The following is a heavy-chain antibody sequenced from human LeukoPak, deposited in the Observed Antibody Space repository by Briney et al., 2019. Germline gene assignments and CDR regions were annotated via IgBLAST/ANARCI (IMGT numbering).Heavy chain of an antibody. CDR3: ARDQGRLAGAPGGY. CDR2: INPNSGGT. Sequence: GASVKVSCKASGYTFTGYYMHWVRQAPGQGLEWMGWINPNSGGTNYAQKFQGRVTMTRDTSISTAYMELSRLRSDDTAVYYCARDQGRLAGAPGGYWGQGTLVTVSS. V-gene: IGHV1-2*02. D-gene: IGHD1-26*01. J-gene: IGHJ4*02. CDR1: GYTFTGYY.